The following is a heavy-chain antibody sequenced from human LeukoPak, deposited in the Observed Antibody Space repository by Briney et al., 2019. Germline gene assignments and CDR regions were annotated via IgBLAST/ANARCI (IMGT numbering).Heavy chain of an antibody. CDR2: ISWNSGSI. V-gene: IGHV3-9*01. J-gene: IGHJ4*02. D-gene: IGHD3-22*01. Sequence: GGSLRLSCAASGFTFDDYAMHWVRQAPGKGLEWVSGISWNSGSIGYADSVKGRFTISRDNAKNSLYLQMNSLRAEDTALYYCAKELDDSSGYSSWGQGTLVTVSS. CDR1: GFTFDDYA. CDR3: AKELDDSSGYSS.